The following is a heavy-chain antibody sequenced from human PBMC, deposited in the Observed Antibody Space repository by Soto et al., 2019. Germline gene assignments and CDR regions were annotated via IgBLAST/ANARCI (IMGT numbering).Heavy chain of an antibody. J-gene: IGHJ4*02. CDR2: ISSSSSYI. CDR1: GFTFSSYS. D-gene: IGHD3-16*01. CDR3: ARDSNLLLSYFDY. Sequence: GGSLRLSCAASGFTFSSYSMNWVRQAPGKGLEWVSSISSSSSYIYYADSVKGRFTISRDNAKNSLYLQMNSLRAEDTAVYYCARDSNLLLSYFDYWGQGTLVTVSS. V-gene: IGHV3-21*01.